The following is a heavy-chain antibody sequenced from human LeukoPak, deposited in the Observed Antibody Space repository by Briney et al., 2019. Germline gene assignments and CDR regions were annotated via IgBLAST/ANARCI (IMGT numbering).Heavy chain of an antibody. CDR3: ARHQELHGDFDY. V-gene: IGHV4-39*01. Sequence: NSSETLSLTCTVSGGSISSSSYYWGWIRQPPGKGLEWIGSIYYSGSTYHNPSLKSRVTISVDTSKNQFSLKLSSVTAADTTVYYCARHQELHGDFDYWGQGTLVTVSS. J-gene: IGHJ4*02. D-gene: IGHD1-26*01. CDR1: GGSISSSSYY. CDR2: IYYSGST.